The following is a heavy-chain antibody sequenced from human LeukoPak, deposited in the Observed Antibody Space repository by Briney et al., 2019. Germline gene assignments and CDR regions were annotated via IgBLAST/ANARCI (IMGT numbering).Heavy chain of an antibody. CDR1: GFTFSSHA. J-gene: IGHJ6*02. CDR2: ISGSGGST. V-gene: IGHV3-23*01. D-gene: IGHD2-15*01. Sequence: GGSLRLSCAASGFTFSSHAMSWVRQAPGKGLEWVSAISGSGGSTYYADSVKGRFTISRDNSKNTLYLQMNSLRAEDTAVYYCAKPPNCSGGSCYNYYYGMDVWGQGTTVTVSS. CDR3: AKPPNCSGGSCYNYYYGMDV.